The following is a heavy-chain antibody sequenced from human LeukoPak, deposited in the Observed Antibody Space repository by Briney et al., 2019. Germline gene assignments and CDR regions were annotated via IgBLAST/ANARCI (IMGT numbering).Heavy chain of an antibody. Sequence: GSLRPSCAASGFTFSSYAMSWVPPAPGKGLEWVSAISGSGGSTYYADSVKGRFTISRDNPKNTLYLQMNSLRAEDTAVYYCAKATVYYYMDVWGKGTTVTVSS. J-gene: IGHJ6*03. CDR2: ISGSGGST. CDR3: AKATVYYYMDV. CDR1: GFTFSSYA. D-gene: IGHD1-1*01. V-gene: IGHV3-23*01.